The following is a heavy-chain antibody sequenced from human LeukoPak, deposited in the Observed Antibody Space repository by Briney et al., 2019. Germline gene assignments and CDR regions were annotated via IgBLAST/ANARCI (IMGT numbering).Heavy chain of an antibody. CDR1: GGSFSGYY. J-gene: IGHJ5*02. CDR3: ARHEAWFDP. Sequence: SETLSLTCAVYGGSFSGYYWSWIRQPPGKGLEWIGEINHSGSTNYNPSLKSRVTISVDTSKNQFSLRLSSVTAADTAVYYCARHEAWFDPWGQGTLVTVSS. CDR2: INHSGST. V-gene: IGHV4-34*01.